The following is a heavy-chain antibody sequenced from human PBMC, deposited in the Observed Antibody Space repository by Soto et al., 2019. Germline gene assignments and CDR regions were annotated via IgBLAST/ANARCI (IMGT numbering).Heavy chain of an antibody. D-gene: IGHD6-13*01. CDR1: GDSVSNSGYY. CDR2: VSFSGSK. V-gene: IGHV4-39*01. CDR3: ARVSTWQGRDGFDP. J-gene: IGHJ5*02. Sequence: QLLLQESGPGLVKPSETLSLTCTVSGDSVSNSGYYWGWIRQSQGKRLEWIGSVSFSGSKYYNPALRSRVTFSVDTSKSLIALKLRSLTAADTAVYYCARVSTWQGRDGFDPWGQGTLVTVSS.